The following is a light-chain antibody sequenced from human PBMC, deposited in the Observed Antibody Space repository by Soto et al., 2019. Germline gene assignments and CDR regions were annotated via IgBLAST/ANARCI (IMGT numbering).Light chain of an antibody. CDR1: QSVSSN. J-gene: IGKJ1*01. CDR2: GAS. Sequence: IVMTQPPATLFVSPGERATLSCRASQSVSSNLASYQQKPGHAPRPLIYGASSRPTAIPDRFSGSGSRTDFTLTISKLEPEDLAVYYCQQYSGPPRTSGQGP. V-gene: IGKV3-20*01. CDR3: QQYSGPPRT.